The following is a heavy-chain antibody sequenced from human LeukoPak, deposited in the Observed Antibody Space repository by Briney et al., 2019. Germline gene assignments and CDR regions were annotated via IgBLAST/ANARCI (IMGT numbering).Heavy chain of an antibody. J-gene: IGHJ4*02. Sequence: GGSLRLSCAASGFTFRSYGMNWVRQAPGKGLEWVSFIYSGGNTHYSDSVKGRFTISRDNSKNTLYLQMNSLRAEDTAVYYCARRAGEYSHPYDYWGQGTLVTVSS. CDR1: GFTFRSYG. CDR2: IYSGGNT. CDR3: ARRAGEYSHPYDY. D-gene: IGHD4-17*01. V-gene: IGHV3-53*01.